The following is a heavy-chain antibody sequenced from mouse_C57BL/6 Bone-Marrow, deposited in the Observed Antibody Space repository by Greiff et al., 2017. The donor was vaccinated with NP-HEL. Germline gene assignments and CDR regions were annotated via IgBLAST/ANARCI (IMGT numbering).Heavy chain of an antibody. CDR2: VYPYNGGT. CDR1: GFTFTDYY. J-gene: IGHJ1*03. V-gene: IGHV1-36*01. CDR3: ARGPRHYYGSSYWYFDV. Sequence: VQLQQSGPVLVKPGPTVKISCKASGFTFTDYYMHWVKQSHGKSLEWIGLVYPYNGGTSYNQKFKGKATLTVDTSSSTAYMELNSLTSEDSAVYYCARGPRHYYGSSYWYFDVWGTGTTVTVSS. D-gene: IGHD1-1*01.